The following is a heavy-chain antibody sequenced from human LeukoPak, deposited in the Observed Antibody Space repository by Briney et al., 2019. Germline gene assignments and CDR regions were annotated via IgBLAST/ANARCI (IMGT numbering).Heavy chain of an antibody. J-gene: IGHJ6*02. V-gene: IGHV4-59*01. D-gene: IGHD6-13*01. CDR1: GGSISSYY. CDR3: ARQIIAAGKNYYGMDV. CDR2: IYYSGST. Sequence: SETLSLTCTVSGGSISSYYWSWLRQPPGKGLEWIGYIYYSGSTNYNPSLKSRVTISVDTSKNQFSLKLSSVTAADTAVYYCARQIIAAGKNYYGMDVWGQGTTVTVSS.